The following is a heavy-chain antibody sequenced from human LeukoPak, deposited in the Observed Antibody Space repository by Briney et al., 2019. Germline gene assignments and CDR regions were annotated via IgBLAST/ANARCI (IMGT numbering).Heavy chain of an antibody. J-gene: IGHJ3*02. V-gene: IGHV3-48*03. CDR2: ISGSGSTI. D-gene: IGHD7-27*01. CDR1: GFTFSSYE. CDR3: ASPPRSWGDAFDI. Sequence: GGSLRLSCAASGFTFSSYEMNWVRQAPGEGLEWVSYISGSGSTIYYADSVKGRFTISRDNAKNSLYLQMNSLRAEDTAVYYCASPPRSWGDAFDIWGQGTMVTVSS.